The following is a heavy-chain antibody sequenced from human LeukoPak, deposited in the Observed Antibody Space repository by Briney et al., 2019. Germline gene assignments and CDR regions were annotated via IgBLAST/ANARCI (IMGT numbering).Heavy chain of an antibody. CDR1: GGAISYYY. V-gene: IGHV4-59*12. CDR2: IYYTGNT. Sequence: PSETLSLTCTVSGGAISYYYWNWIRQPPGKGLEWIGYIYYTGNTNYNPSLKSRVTISVDTSKNQFSLKLSSVTAADTAVYYCARVIGGGYMDVWGKGTTVTVSS. CDR3: ARVIGGGYMDV. J-gene: IGHJ6*03. D-gene: IGHD3-10*01.